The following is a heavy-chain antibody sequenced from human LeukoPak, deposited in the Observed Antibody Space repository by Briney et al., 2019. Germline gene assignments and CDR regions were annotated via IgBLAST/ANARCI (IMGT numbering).Heavy chain of an antibody. J-gene: IGHJ3*02. D-gene: IGHD7-27*01. CDR3: ARDANWGFDAFDI. CDR1: GFTVSSNY. CDR2: IYSGGST. V-gene: IGHV3-53*01. Sequence: GGSLRLSCVASGFTVSSNYMSWVRQAPGKGLEWVSVIYSGGSTYYADSVKGRFTISRDNSKNTLYLQMNSLRAEDTAVYYCARDANWGFDAFDIWGQGTMVTVSS.